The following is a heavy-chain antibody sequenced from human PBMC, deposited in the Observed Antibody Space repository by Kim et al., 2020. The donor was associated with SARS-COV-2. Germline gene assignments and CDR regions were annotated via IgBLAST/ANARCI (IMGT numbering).Heavy chain of an antibody. D-gene: IGHD3-9*01. CDR1: GYSFTSYW. CDR2: IDPSDYYT. V-gene: IGHV5-10-1*01. Sequence: GESLKISCKGSGYSFTSYWISWVRQIPGKGLEWMGRIDPSDYYTNYSPSFQGHVTISAYKSISTAYLQWSSLKASDTAMYYCAITGDFTISGMDVWGQGTTVTVSS. J-gene: IGHJ6*02. CDR3: AITGDFTISGMDV.